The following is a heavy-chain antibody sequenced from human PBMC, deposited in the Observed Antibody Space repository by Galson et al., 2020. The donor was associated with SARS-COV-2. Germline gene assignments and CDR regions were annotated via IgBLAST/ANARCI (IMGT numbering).Heavy chain of an antibody. D-gene: IGHD5-12*01. CDR3: ARDGYGGNSRGAFDI. V-gene: IGHV3-30*04. CDR2: ISYDGNSP. Sequence: GESLKISCAASEFTFDNYVMHWVRQAPGKGLEWVAGISYDGNSPYYADSVKGRFTISRDNSKYTLFLQLTSLRSQDTAVYYCARDGYGGNSRGAFDIWGQGTMVTVSS. CDR1: EFTFDNYV. J-gene: IGHJ3*02.